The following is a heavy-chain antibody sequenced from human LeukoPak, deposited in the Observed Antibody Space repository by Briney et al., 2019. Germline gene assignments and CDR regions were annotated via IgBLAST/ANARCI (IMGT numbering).Heavy chain of an antibody. V-gene: IGHV4-4*07. CDR3: ARDRSSSYTRDWFDP. CDR2: IYNSESI. Sequence: SETLSLTCTVAGGSINGYYWSWIRQPAGKGLEWIGRIYNSESINYNPSLKSRVTMSIDTSKNQFSLKLNSVTAADTAVYYCARDRSSSYTRDWFDPWGQGTLVTVSS. D-gene: IGHD6-13*01. CDR1: GGSINGYY. J-gene: IGHJ5*02.